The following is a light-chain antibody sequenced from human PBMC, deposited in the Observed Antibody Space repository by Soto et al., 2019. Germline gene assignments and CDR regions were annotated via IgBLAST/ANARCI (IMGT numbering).Light chain of an antibody. V-gene: IGKV3-20*01. J-gene: IGKJ2*01. Sequence: DIVVTQSPGTLSLSPGERATLSCRTSRTIGSNYLAWYQQKAGQAPRLLIYGVSSRATDIPDRFSGSGSGTDFTLSISRLEPEDFAVYYCQQYRSSLIYTFGQGTKLEMK. CDR1: RTIGSNY. CDR3: QQYRSSLIYT. CDR2: GVS.